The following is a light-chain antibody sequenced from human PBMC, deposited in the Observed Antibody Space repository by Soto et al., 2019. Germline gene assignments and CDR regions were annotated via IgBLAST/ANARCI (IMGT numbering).Light chain of an antibody. CDR2: TND. Sequence: QSGLTQRPAGAGTPGQTVTISCSGSSSNIGTSSVHWYKHLPGTAPKPLIYTNDQRPSGVPDRFSGSKSGTSASLAISGLQSEDEADYYCAVWDDSLNGHVFGAGTKVTVL. J-gene: IGLJ1*01. CDR1: SSNIGTSS. V-gene: IGLV1-44*01. CDR3: AVWDDSLNGHV.